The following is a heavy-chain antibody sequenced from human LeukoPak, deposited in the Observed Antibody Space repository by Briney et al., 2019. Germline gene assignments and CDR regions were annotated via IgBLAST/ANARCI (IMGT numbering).Heavy chain of an antibody. CDR3: ARGRCYYGSGSYVNFDY. CDR1: GGSFSGYY. J-gene: IGHJ4*02. D-gene: IGHD3-10*01. V-gene: IGHV4-34*01. CDR2: INHSGST. Sequence: SETLSLTCAVYGGSFSGYYWSWIRQPPGKGLEWIGEINHSGSTNYNPSLKSRVTISVDTSKNQFSLKLSSVTAADTAVYYCARGRCYYGSGSYVNFDYWGQGTLVTVSS.